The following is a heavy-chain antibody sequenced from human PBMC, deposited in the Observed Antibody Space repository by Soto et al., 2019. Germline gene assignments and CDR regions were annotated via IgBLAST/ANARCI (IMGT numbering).Heavy chain of an antibody. D-gene: IGHD1-26*01. CDR1: GFIFSDYY. V-gene: IGHV3-11*01. Sequence: QVQLVESGGGLVKPGGSLRLSCAASGFIFSDYYMSWIRQAPGKGLEWVSYMSSSGGPIYYADSVKGRFIISRDNAKGSLYLQMNSLRVEDTAVYYCAREEVSGSYSFDYWGQGTQVTVSS. CDR3: AREEVSGSYSFDY. CDR2: MSSSGGPI. J-gene: IGHJ4*02.